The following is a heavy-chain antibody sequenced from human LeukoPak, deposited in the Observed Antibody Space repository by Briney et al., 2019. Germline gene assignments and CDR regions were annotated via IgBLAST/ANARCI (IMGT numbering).Heavy chain of an antibody. D-gene: IGHD6-25*01. CDR3: ARGSSARAWFDP. CDR2: ISAYNGNT. Sequence: ASVKVSCKSSGYTFTSYGISWVRQAPGQGLEWMGWISAYNGNTNYAQKLQGRVTMTTDTSTSTAYMELRSLKSDETAVYYCARGSSARAWFDPWGQGTLVTVSS. V-gene: IGHV1-18*01. CDR1: GYTFTSYG. J-gene: IGHJ5*02.